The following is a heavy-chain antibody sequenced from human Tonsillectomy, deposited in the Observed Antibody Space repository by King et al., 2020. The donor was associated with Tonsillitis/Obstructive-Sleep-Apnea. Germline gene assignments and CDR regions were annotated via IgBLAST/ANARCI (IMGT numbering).Heavy chain of an antibody. D-gene: IGHD2-2*01. Sequence: DVQLVESGGGLVQPGGSLRLSCAASGFTFSSYAMSWVRQAPGKGLEWVATISGSGGSTYYADSVKGRFTISRDNFKNTLYLQMNSLRVEDTAVYYCAKDCSSTGCYGMDVWGQGTTVIVSS. CDR3: AKDCSSTGCYGMDV. V-gene: IGHV3-23*04. J-gene: IGHJ6*02. CDR1: GFTFSSYA. CDR2: ISGSGGST.